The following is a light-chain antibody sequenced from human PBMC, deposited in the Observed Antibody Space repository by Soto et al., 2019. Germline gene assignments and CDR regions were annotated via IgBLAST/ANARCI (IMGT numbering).Light chain of an antibody. CDR2: GAS. J-gene: IGKJ1*01. CDR3: LQDYSYPWT. Sequence: EIVLTQSPAALSLSPGERATLSCRASQSVSNNYLAWYQQKPGQAPRLLIYGASNRATGIPARFSGSGSGTDFTLTISSLQPEDFATYYCLQDYSYPWTFGQGTKRDIK. V-gene: IGKV3D-7*01. CDR1: QSVSNNY.